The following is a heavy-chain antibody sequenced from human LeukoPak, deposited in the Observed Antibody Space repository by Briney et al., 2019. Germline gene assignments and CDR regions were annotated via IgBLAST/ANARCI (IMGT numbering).Heavy chain of an antibody. V-gene: IGHV4-34*01. Sequence: SETLSLTCAVYGGSFSGYYWSWIRQPPGKGLEWIGEINHSGSTNYNPSLKSRVTISVDTSKNQFSLKLSSVTAADTAVYYCARGRLRFFDWSTYAFDLWGQGTMVTVSS. CDR1: GGSFSGYY. CDR2: INHSGST. CDR3: ARGRLRFFDWSTYAFDL. J-gene: IGHJ3*01. D-gene: IGHD3-9*01.